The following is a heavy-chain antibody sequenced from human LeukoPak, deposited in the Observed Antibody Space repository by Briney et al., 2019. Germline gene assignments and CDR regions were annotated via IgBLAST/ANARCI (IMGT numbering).Heavy chain of an antibody. Sequence: PSETLSLTCTVSGDSMSSFYWDWIRQPAGKGLQWIGRIYTSGVTNYNPSLKSRVTMSVDTSRNQFSLKLNSVTAADTAVYYCAIAGVGNSWSGYDYWGQGTLVTVSS. CDR3: AIAGVGNSWSGYDY. CDR2: IYTSGVT. D-gene: IGHD3-3*01. CDR1: GDSMSSFY. J-gene: IGHJ4*02. V-gene: IGHV4-4*07.